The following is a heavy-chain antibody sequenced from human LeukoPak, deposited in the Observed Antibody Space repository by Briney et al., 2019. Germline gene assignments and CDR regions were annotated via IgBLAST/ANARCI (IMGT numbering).Heavy chain of an antibody. CDR2: ISSSSYI. Sequence: PGGSLRLSCAASGFTFSSYSMNWVRQAPGKGLEWVSSISSSSYIYYADSVKGRFTISRDNAKNSLYLQMNSLRAEDTAVYYCARDSPYGAVYYFDYWGQGTLVTVSS. V-gene: IGHV3-21*01. CDR1: GFTFSSYS. D-gene: IGHD4/OR15-4a*01. J-gene: IGHJ4*02. CDR3: ARDSPYGAVYYFDY.